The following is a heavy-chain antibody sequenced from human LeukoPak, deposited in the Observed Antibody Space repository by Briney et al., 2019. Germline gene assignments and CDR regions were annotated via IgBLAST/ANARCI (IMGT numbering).Heavy chain of an antibody. Sequence: SQTLSLTCTVSGGSISSGDYYWSWIRQPPGKGLEWIGYIYHSGSTYYNPSLKSRVTISVDRSKNQFSLKLSSVTAADTAVYYCARVRIAARLFDYWGQGTLVTVSS. CDR3: ARVRIAARLFDY. CDR1: GGSISSGDYY. V-gene: IGHV4-30-2*01. CDR2: IYHSGST. J-gene: IGHJ4*02. D-gene: IGHD6-6*01.